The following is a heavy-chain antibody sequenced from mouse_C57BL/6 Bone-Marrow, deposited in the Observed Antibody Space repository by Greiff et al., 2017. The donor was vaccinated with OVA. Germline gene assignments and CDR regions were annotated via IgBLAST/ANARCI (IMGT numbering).Heavy chain of an antibody. CDR2: SRNKANDNTT. D-gene: IGHD4-1*01. Sequence: EVQRVESGGGLVQSGRSLRLSCATSGFTFSDFYMEWVRQAPGKGLEWIAASRNKANDNTTEYSASVKGRFIVSRYTSQSILYLQMNALRAEDTAIYYCARDNWDWYFDVWGTGTTVTVSS. CDR3: ARDNWDWYFDV. V-gene: IGHV7-1*01. J-gene: IGHJ1*03. CDR1: GFTFSDFY.